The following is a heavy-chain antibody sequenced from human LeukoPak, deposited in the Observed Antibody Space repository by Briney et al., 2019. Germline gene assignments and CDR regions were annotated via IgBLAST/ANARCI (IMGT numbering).Heavy chain of an antibody. D-gene: IGHD3-3*01. CDR1: GFTFDDYT. CDR2: ISWDGSST. Sequence: GGSLRLSCAASGFTFDDYTMHWVRQAPGKGLEWVSLISWDGSSTYYADSVKGRFTISRDNSKNSLYLQMNSLRTEDTALYYCAKDSYDFWSGSGVFDYWGQGTLVTVSS. CDR3: AKDSYDFWSGSGVFDY. V-gene: IGHV3-43*01. J-gene: IGHJ4*02.